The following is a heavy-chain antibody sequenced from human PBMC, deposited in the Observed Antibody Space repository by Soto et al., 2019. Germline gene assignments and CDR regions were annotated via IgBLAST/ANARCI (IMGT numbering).Heavy chain of an antibody. Sequence: ASVKVSCKASGGTFSSYAISWVRQAPGQGLEWMGGIIPIFGTANYAQKFQGRVTITADKSTSTAYMELSSLRSEDTAVYYCAVGTTVTTLDYYYYMDVWAKGPRSPSP. CDR3: AVGTTVTTLDYYYYMDV. V-gene: IGHV1-69*06. CDR1: GGTFSSYA. CDR2: IIPIFGTA. D-gene: IGHD4-4*01. J-gene: IGHJ6*03.